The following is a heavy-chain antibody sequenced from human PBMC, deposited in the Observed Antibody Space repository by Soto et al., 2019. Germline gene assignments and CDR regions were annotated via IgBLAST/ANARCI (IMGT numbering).Heavy chain of an antibody. CDR3: ASATVVAGTFDF. V-gene: IGHV3-21*01. Sequence: EVQLVESGGGLVKPGGSLTLSCAGSGFAFRSYNMNWVRQAPGKGLEWVASISSGSSNIYYADSVKGRFAISRDNAKNSLYLQVHSLRAEDSAVYSCASATVVAGTFDFWGQGTLLTVSS. CDR2: ISSGSSNI. CDR1: GFAFRSYN. J-gene: IGHJ4*02. D-gene: IGHD2-15*01.